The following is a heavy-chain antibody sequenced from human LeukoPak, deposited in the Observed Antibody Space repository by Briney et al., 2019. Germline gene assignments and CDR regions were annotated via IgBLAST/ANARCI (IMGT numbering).Heavy chain of an antibody. CDR1: GYSFTSYW. V-gene: IGHV5-51*03. D-gene: IGHD2/OR15-2a*01. CDR2: IYPGDSDT. J-gene: IGHJ3*02. CDR3: ARSMRAYSPHDAFDI. Sequence: PGESLKISCKGSGYSFTSYWIGWVRQMPGKGLEWMGIIYPGDSDTRYSPSFQGQVTISADKSISTAYLQWSSLKASDTAMYYCARSMRAYSPHDAFDIWGQGTMVTVSS.